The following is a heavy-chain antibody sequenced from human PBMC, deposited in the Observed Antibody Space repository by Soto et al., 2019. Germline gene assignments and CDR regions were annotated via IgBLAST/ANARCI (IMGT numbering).Heavy chain of an antibody. CDR1: GGSISSGDYY. J-gene: IGHJ4*02. D-gene: IGHD3-22*01. CDR3: ARDGDYYDSSGYYWRYFDY. Sequence: SETLSLTCTVSGGSISSGDYYWSWIRQPPGKGLEWIGYIYYSGSTYYNPSLKSRVTISVDTSKNQFSLKLSSVTAADTAVYYCARDGDYYDSSGYYWRYFDYWGQGTLVTVS. V-gene: IGHV4-30-4*01. CDR2: IYYSGST.